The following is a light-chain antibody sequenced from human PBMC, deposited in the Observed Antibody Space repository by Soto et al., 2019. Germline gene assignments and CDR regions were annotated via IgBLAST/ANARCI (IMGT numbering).Light chain of an antibody. J-gene: IGLJ3*02. CDR1: SGHSSYV. V-gene: IGLV4-69*01. CDR2: LNSDGSH. CDR3: QTWGSGWV. Sequence: QPVLTQPPSASASLGASVKLTCTLSSGHSSYVIAWHQQQPEKGPRYLMKLNSDGSHSKGDGIPDRFSGSSSGAERYLTISSLQSEDEADYYCQTWGSGWVFGGGTQLTVL.